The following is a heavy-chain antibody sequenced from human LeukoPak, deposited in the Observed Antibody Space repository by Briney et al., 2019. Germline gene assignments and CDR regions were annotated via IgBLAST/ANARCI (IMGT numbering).Heavy chain of an antibody. CDR1: AGSISPYY. V-gene: IGHV4-59*01. J-gene: IGHJ4*01. CDR3: ARDYGGKLDY. CDR2: IYYSGST. Sequence: SETLSLTCTVSAGSISPYYWSWIRQPPGKGLEWLGYIYYSGSTDYNPSLMGRLTISVDTSKNQFSLTVSSVTEADTAVYYCARDYGGKLDYWAMVPWSPSPQ. D-gene: IGHD4-23*01.